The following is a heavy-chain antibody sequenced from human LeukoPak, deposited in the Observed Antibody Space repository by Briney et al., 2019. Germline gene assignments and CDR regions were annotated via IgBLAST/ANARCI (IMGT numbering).Heavy chain of an antibody. V-gene: IGHV1-18*01. CDR1: GYSFSSXX. CDR2: XXAYNGNT. D-gene: IGHD5-24*01. CDR3: ARDKVPWELQLQAYFDL. J-gene: IGHJ2*01. Sequence: ASVKVSCKASGYSFSSXXXXXXXXAXXXXXXXXXXXXAYNGNTNYAQKLXXXXXXXXDTSTSTAYMELRSLRSDDTAVYYCARDKVPWELQLQAYFDLWGRGTLVTVSS.